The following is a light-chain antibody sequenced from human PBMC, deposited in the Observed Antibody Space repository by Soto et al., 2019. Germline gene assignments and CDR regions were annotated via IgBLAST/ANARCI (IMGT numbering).Light chain of an antibody. V-gene: IGKV3-20*01. CDR2: GAS. CDR1: QVFSSSY. Sequence: EIVLTQSPGTLSLSPGERATLSCRASQVFSSSYLAWYQQKPGQAPRLLIYGASGRATGIPDRFSGSGSGTDFTLTISRLEPEDFAVYYCQQYGSSPMYTFGQGTMLEIK. J-gene: IGKJ2*01. CDR3: QQYGSSPMYT.